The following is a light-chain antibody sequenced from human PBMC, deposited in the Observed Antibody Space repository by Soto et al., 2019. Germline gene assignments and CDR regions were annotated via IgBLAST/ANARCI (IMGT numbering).Light chain of an antibody. CDR2: EGT. J-gene: IGLJ1*01. V-gene: IGLV2-23*03. CDR1: NSDVESYNL. CDR3: CSYAGTATV. Sequence: QSALTQPASVSGSPGQSITISCTGTNSDVESYNLFSWFRQHPGEAPKLIVYEGTKRPSGVSNRFSGSKTGNPASLTISGRQAEDDANYYCCSYAGTATVFGTGTKVTVL.